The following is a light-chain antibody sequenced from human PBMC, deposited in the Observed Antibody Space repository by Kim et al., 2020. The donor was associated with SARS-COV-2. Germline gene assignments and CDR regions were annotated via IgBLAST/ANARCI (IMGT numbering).Light chain of an antibody. CDR1: TNNVGNQG. V-gene: IGLV10-54*01. Sequence: RQTATLTCAGHTNNVGNQGVGLLQHNQDHPPKLLSFSNNSRPSGVSERLSASRSGNTASLTITALQREDEADYYCSAWDSSLSAWLSGGGTQLTVL. CDR3: SAWDSSLSAWL. J-gene: IGLJ3*02. CDR2: SNN.